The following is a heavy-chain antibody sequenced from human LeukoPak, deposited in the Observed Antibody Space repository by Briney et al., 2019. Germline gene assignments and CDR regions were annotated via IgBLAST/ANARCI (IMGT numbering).Heavy chain of an antibody. Sequence: GGSLRLSCAVTGFTFSSYEMNWVRQAPGKGLEWVSTLTDSGVYTYYADSVKGRFTISRDNSENTLYLQMNGLRAGDTAVYYCAKGIVGATRNLDSWGQGTLVTVSS. CDR2: LTDSGVYT. CDR1: GFTFSSYE. V-gene: IGHV3-23*01. J-gene: IGHJ4*02. D-gene: IGHD1-26*01. CDR3: AKGIVGATRNLDS.